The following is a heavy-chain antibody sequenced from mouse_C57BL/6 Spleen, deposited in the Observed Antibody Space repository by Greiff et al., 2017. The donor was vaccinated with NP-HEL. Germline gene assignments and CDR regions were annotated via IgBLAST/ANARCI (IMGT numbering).Heavy chain of an antibody. Sequence: VQLQQPGAELVKPGASVKLSCKASGYTFTNYWMQWVKQRPGQGLEWIGEIDPSDSYTNYNQKFKGKATLTVDTSSSTAYMQLSSLTSEDSAVYYCAPSQATFAYWGQGTLVTVSA. CDR2: IDPSDSYT. V-gene: IGHV1-50*01. J-gene: IGHJ3*01. CDR3: APSQATFAY. D-gene: IGHD3-2*02. CDR1: GYTFTNYW.